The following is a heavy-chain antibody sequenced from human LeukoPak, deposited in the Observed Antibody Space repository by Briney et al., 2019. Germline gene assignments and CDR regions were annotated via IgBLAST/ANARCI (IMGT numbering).Heavy chain of an antibody. J-gene: IGHJ4*02. CDR2: ISPGGGTT. Sequence: PGGSLRLSCAVSGFAFSSEGMSWVRQSPARGLEWVASISPGGGTTYYADYVKGRFTISRDNSTNSLFVQMNSLRAADTAVYFCAKSRAGSPNWALQIFDNWGQGTPVTASS. V-gene: IGHV3-23*01. D-gene: IGHD1-1*01. CDR1: GFAFSSEG. CDR3: AKSRAGSPNWALQIFDN.